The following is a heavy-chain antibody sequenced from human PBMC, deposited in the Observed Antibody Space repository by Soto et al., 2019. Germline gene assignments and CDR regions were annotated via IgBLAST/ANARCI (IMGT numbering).Heavy chain of an antibody. CDR3: ARADPAAADEFDY. V-gene: IGHV1-8*01. CDR1: GYTFTIYD. Sequence: ASVKVSCKASGYTFTIYDINCVVQATGQGLEWMGWMNPNSGNTGYAQKFQGRVTMTRNTSISTAYMELSSLRSEDTAVYYCARADPAAADEFDYWGQGTLVTVSS. CDR2: MNPNSGNT. J-gene: IGHJ4*02. D-gene: IGHD6-13*01.